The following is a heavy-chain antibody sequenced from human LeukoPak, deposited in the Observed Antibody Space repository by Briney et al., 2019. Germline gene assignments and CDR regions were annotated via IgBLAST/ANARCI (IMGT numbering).Heavy chain of an antibody. J-gene: IGHJ4*02. CDR3: ARDLHHYIAAAGTDDY. CDR1: GFTFSDYY. Sequence: GGSLRLSCAASGFTFSDYYMSWIRQAPGKGLEWVSYISSSGSTIYYADSVKGRFTISRDDAKNSLYLQMNSLRAEDTAVYYCARDLHHYIAAAGTDDYWGQGTLVTVSS. V-gene: IGHV3-11*01. CDR2: ISSSGSTI. D-gene: IGHD6-13*01.